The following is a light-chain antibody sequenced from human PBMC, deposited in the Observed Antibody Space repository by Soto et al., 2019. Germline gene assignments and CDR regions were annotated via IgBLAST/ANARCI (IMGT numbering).Light chain of an antibody. CDR2: DAS. CDR1: QSVSSY. Sequence: ESVVRQAPATLSFFSGGRATLSSRASQSVSSYLAWYQQKPGQAPRLPIYDASNRATGIPARFSGSGSRTDFTLTISSLEPEDFAVYYCQQRSNWPITFGQGTRLEIK. CDR3: QQRSNWPIT. V-gene: IGKV3-11*01. J-gene: IGKJ5*01.